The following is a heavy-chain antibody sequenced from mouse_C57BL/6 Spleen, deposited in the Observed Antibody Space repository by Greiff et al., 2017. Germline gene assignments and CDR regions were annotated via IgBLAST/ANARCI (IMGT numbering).Heavy chain of an antibody. CDR3: ARYLPYYGKSMDY. V-gene: IGHV1-55*01. J-gene: IGHJ2*01. CDR2: IYPGSGST. CDR1: GYTFTSYW. Sequence: QVQLQQPGAELVKPGASVKMSCKASGYTFTSYWITWVKQRPGQGLEWIGDIYPGSGSTNYNEKFKSKATLTVDTSSSTAYMQPSSLTSEDSAVYYCARYLPYYGKSMDYWGQGTTLTVSS. D-gene: IGHD1-1*01.